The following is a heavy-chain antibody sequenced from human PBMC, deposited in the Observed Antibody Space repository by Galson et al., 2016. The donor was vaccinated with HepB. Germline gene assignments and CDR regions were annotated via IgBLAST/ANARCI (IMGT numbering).Heavy chain of an antibody. Sequence: SLRLSCAASGFTFSSYSMNWVRQAPGKGLEWVSYISSSSNTIYYADSVKGRFTISRDNAKNSLYLQMNSLKIEDTAVYYCTDGGGIAAAARGLNHWGQGTLVTVSS. CDR3: TDGGGIAAAARGLNH. V-gene: IGHV3-48*01. J-gene: IGHJ5*02. CDR2: ISSSSNTI. CDR1: GFTFSSYS. D-gene: IGHD6-13*01.